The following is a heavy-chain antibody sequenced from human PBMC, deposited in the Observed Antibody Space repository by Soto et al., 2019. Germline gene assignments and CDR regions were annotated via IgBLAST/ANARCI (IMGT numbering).Heavy chain of an antibody. CDR1: GGSISSGGYY. J-gene: IGHJ4*02. CDR3: ARGARGVITTTIIVPAPRYFDY. D-gene: IGHD3-22*01. Sequence: SETLSLTCTVSGGSISSGGYYWSWIRQPPGKGLEWIGEINHSGSTNYNPSLKSRVTISVDTSKNQFSLKLSSVTAADTAVYYCARGARGVITTTIIVPAPRYFDYWGQGTLVTVSS. V-gene: IGHV4-39*07. CDR2: INHSGST.